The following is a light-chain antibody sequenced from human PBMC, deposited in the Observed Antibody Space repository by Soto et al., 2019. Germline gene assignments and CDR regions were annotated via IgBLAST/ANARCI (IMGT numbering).Light chain of an antibody. CDR2: GNS. Sequence: QSVLTQPPSVSGAPGQRVTISSTGSSSNIGAGYDIHWYQQLPGTAPKLLISGNSNRPSGVPDRFSGSKSGTSVSLAITGLQAEDEADYYCQSYDSSLSGSVFGGGTKVTVL. V-gene: IGLV1-40*01. CDR3: QSYDSSLSGSV. J-gene: IGLJ2*01. CDR1: SSNIGAGYD.